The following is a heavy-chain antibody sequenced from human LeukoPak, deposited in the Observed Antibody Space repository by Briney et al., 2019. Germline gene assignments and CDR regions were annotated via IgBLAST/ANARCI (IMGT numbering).Heavy chain of an antibody. CDR2: ISSSSSYI. Sequence: GGSLRLSCAASGFTFSSYSMNWVRQAPGKGLEWVSSISSSSSYIYYADSVKGRFTISRDNAQNSLYLQMNSLRAEDTAVYYCARDVLAARDFDYWGQGTLVTVSS. V-gene: IGHV3-21*01. D-gene: IGHD6-6*01. CDR1: GFTFSSYS. J-gene: IGHJ4*02. CDR3: ARDVLAARDFDY.